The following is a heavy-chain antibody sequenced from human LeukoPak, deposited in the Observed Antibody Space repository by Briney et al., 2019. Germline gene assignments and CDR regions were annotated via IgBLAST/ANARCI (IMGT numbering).Heavy chain of an antibody. V-gene: IGHV1-18*04. D-gene: IGHD1-26*01. CDR1: GYPFTTYP. J-gene: IGHJ6*03. CDR2: ISIYNGNI. CDR3: ARDGGATSLYYYYMDV. Sequence: ASLKVSCKASGYPFTTYPITWVRQAPGRGLEWMGWISIYNGNIKYAQKFQGRVTMTTDTSTSTAYMELRSLRSDDTAVYYCARDGGATSLYYYYMDVWGKGTTVTVSS.